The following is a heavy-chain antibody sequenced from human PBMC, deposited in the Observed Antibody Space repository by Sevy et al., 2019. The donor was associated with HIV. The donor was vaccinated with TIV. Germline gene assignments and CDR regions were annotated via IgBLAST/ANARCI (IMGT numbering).Heavy chain of an antibody. CDR1: GYSFPSYG. D-gene: IGHD1-7*01. Sequence: ASVKVSCKASGYSFPSYGVTWVRQAPGQGLEWMGWISTYYGHTNYAQRLQGRVTMTTETSTNTGYMELTSLTSDDTALYYCARGTYMDVWGQGTTVTVSS. CDR3: ARGTYMDV. J-gene: IGHJ6*02. V-gene: IGHV1-18*01. CDR2: ISTYYGHT.